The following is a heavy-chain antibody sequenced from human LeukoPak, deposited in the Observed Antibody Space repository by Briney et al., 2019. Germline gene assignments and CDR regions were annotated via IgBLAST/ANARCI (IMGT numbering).Heavy chain of an antibody. V-gene: IGHV3-9*01. CDR1: GFTFDDHD. D-gene: IGHD2-2*01. J-gene: IGHJ3*01. CDR3: AKDISVGIVAEPVAMVSPLDV. CDR2: ITWNSHSI. Sequence: GGSQRLSCAASGFTFDDHDMHWVRQAPGKGLEWVSGITWNSHSIAYADSVKGRFTISRDNAKNSLYLQMNSLRAEDTALYYCAKDISVGIVAEPVAMVSPLDVWGQGTMVTVSS.